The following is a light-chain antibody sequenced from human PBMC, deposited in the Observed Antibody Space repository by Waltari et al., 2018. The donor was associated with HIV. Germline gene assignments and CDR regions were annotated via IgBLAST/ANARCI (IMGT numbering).Light chain of an antibody. Sequence: QSALTQPASVSGSPGQSITISCTGTSSNVGSDYLVSWYQQHPGEAPKLVIYEVTKRPSGVSNRFSGSKVGNTASLTISGLQAEDEADYYCCSCPRSGIRYVFGTGTKVTVL. CDR1: SSNVGSDYL. CDR3: CSCPRSGIRYV. J-gene: IGLJ1*01. CDR2: EVT. V-gene: IGLV2-23*02.